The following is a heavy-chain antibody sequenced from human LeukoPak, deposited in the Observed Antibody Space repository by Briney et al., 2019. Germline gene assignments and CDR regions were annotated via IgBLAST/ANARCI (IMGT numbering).Heavy chain of an antibody. CDR2: ISSSGGSA. CDR1: GFTFRGYA. D-gene: IGHD6-13*01. Sequence: GGSLRLSCAASGFTFRGYAMTWVRQAPGKGLEWVSVISSSGGSAYYADSVEGRFTISRDNFKNTLYLQMKSLTAEDTAVYYCARGGTSSWYFVFDYWGQGVLVTVSS. CDR3: ARGGTSSWYFVFDY. J-gene: IGHJ4*02. V-gene: IGHV3-23*01.